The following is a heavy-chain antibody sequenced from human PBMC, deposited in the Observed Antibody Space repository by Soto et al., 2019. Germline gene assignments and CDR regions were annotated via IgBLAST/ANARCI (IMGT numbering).Heavy chain of an antibody. V-gene: IGHV1-8*01. CDR3: ARTLYVDIVDD. CDR2: MNPNSGNT. Sequence: QVQLVQSGAEVKKPGASVKVSCKASGCTFTSYAINWVRQATGQGLEWMGWMNPNSGNTGYAHKFQGRVTMTRNTSISTADMELSSPRSEDTAVYYCARTLYVDIVDDWGQGTLVTVSS. D-gene: IGHD4-17*01. J-gene: IGHJ4*02. CDR1: GCTFTSYA.